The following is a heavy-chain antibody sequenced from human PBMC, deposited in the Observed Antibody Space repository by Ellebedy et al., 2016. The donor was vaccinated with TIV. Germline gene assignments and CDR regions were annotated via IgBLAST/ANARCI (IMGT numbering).Heavy chain of an antibody. D-gene: IGHD1-26*01. J-gene: IGHJ4*02. Sequence: GGSLRLSXAASGFIFSDYAMHWVRQAPGKGLEWVAVINYDGSNQDYVDSVKGRFTISRDNSKSTLYLQLNSLRAEDTAVYYCARDPSSGSYHYSFDKWGQGTLVTVSS. V-gene: IGHV3-30*04. CDR1: GFIFSDYA. CDR2: INYDGSNQ. CDR3: ARDPSSGSYHYSFDK.